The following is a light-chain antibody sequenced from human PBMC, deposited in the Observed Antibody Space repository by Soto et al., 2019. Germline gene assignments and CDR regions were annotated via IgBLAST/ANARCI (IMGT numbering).Light chain of an antibody. CDR1: QDINNH. J-gene: IGKJ4*01. CDR3: LQHEDYPLT. Sequence: DIQLTQSPYAMSASVGDRVALTGRASQDINNHLAWFQQKPGKVPKRLIYAVSTLQSGVPSRFSGSGSGTEFTLTISSLQPEDFATYYCLQHEDYPLTFGGGTKVDI. CDR2: AVS. V-gene: IGKV1-17*03.